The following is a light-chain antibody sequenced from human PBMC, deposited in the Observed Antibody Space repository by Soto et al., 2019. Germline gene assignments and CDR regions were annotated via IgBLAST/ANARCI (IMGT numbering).Light chain of an antibody. V-gene: IGLV6-57*04. Sequence: NFMLTQPPSVSESPGKTVTISCTRSSGSIANNYVQWYQQRPGSAPTTVIYENKIRPSGGPGRFSGSTDASSNSASLTSSGLQTEDEADYYCQAYDADFVIFGGGTKLTVL. CDR2: ENK. J-gene: IGLJ2*01. CDR1: SGSIANNY. CDR3: QAYDADFVI.